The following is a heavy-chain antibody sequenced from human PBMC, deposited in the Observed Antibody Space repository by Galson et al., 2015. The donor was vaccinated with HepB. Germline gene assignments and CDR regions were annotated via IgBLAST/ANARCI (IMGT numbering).Heavy chain of an antibody. CDR3: ATHDYGGNYRDY. J-gene: IGHJ4*02. V-gene: IGHV1-69*04. D-gene: IGHD4-23*01. CDR2: IIPILGIA. CDR1: GGTFSSYA. Sequence: SVKVSCKASGGTFSSYAISWVRQAPGQGLEWMGRIIPILGIANYAQKFQGRVTITADKSTSTAYMELSSLRSEDTAVYYCATHDYGGNYRDYWGQGTLVTVSS.